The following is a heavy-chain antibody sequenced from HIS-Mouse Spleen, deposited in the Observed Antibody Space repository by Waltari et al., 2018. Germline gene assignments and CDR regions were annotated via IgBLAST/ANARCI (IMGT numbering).Heavy chain of an antibody. D-gene: IGHD3-16*01. CDR3: ARQRTRDYVSFDI. CDR1: GYTFTGYY. Sequence: QVQLVQSGAEVKKPGASVKVSCKASGYTFTGYYMPWVRRAPGKGLEWMGWSNRNMGGTNEDKKFQGRVNRTRDTSISTAYMELSRLRSDDTAVYYCARQRTRDYVSFDIWGQGTMVTVSS. J-gene: IGHJ3*02. V-gene: IGHV1-2*02. CDR2: SNRNMGGT.